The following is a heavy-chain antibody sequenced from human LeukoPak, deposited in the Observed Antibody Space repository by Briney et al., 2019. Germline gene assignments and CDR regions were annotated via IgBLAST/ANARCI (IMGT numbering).Heavy chain of an antibody. CDR2: IIPILGIA. V-gene: IGHV1-69*04. CDR1: GGTFSSYA. D-gene: IGHD3-22*01. J-gene: IGHJ4*02. CDR3: AREGSTYYYDSSGYYLDYFDY. Sequence: SVKVSCKASGGTFSSYAIIWVRQAPGQGLEWMGRIIPILGIANYAQKFQGRVTITADKSTSTAYMELSSLRSEDTAVYYCAREGSTYYYDSSGYYLDYFDYWGQGTLVTVSS.